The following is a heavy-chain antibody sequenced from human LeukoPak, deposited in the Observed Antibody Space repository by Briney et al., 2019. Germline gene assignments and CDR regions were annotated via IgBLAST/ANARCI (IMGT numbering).Heavy chain of an antibody. CDR2: IYPGDSDT. CDR1: GYSFTNIW. CDR3: ARHGELGNWFDP. D-gene: IGHD3-16*01. Sequence: GESLKISCKGSGYSFTNIWIGWVRQMPGKGLEWMGIIYPGDSDTNYSPSFQGQVTISADKFISTAYLQWRSLKASDTAMYYCARHGELGNWFDPWGQGTLVTVSS. J-gene: IGHJ5*02. V-gene: IGHV5-51*01.